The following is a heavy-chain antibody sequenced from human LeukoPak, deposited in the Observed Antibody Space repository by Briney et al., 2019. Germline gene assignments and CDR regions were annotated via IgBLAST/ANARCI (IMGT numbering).Heavy chain of an antibody. CDR1: GFTFSSYA. D-gene: IGHD3-9*01. J-gene: IGHJ5*02. CDR3: AKDLGILTGYSLNWFDP. Sequence: PGGSLRLSCAASGFTFSSYAMSWVRQAPGKGLEWVSAISGSGGSTYYADSVKGRFTISRDNSKNTLYLQMNSLRAEDTAVYYCAKDLGILTGYSLNWFDPWGQGTLVTVSS. V-gene: IGHV3-23*01. CDR2: ISGSGGST.